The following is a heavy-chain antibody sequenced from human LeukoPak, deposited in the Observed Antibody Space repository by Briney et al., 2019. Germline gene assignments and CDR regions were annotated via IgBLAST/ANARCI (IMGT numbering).Heavy chain of an antibody. D-gene: IGHD3-10*01. CDR2: ISGSSSYI. CDR3: ARDQYYGSGTYYNSSKGYFDY. CDR1: GFTFSSYS. V-gene: IGHV3-21*01. J-gene: IGHJ4*02. Sequence: PGGSLRLSCAASGFTFSSYSMNWVRQAPGKGLEWVSSISGSSSYIYYADSVKGRFTVSRDNAKNSLYLQMNSLRAEDTAVYYCARDQYYGSGTYYNSSKGYFDYWGQGTLVTVSS.